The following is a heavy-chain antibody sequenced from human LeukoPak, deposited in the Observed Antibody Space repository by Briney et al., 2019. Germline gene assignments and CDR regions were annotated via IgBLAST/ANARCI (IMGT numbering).Heavy chain of an antibody. CDR3: AKDSGYDPDAFDI. Sequence: PGGSLRLSCAASGFTFSDYYMSWIRQAPGKGLEWVSYISSSGSTIYYADSVKGRFTISRDNAKNSLYLQMNSLRAEDTAVYYCAKDSGYDPDAFDIWGQGTMVTVSS. D-gene: IGHD5-12*01. CDR2: ISSSGSTI. V-gene: IGHV3-11*01. CDR1: GFTFSDYY. J-gene: IGHJ3*02.